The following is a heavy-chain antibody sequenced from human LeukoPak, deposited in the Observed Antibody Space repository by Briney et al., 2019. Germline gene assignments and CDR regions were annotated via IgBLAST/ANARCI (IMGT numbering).Heavy chain of an antibody. CDR2: IYTSGST. CDR3: AREIITIPTGAFDI. Sequence: SETLSPTCTVSGGSISSYYWSWIRQPAGKGLEWIGRIYTSGSTNYNPSPKSRVTMSVETSKNQFSLTLSSVTAADTAVYYCAREIITIPTGAFDIWGQGKMVTVSS. V-gene: IGHV4-4*07. J-gene: IGHJ3*02. D-gene: IGHD3-10*01. CDR1: GGSISSYY.